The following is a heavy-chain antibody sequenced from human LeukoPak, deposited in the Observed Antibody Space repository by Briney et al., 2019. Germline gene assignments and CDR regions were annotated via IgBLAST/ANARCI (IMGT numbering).Heavy chain of an antibody. CDR2: IIPIFGTA. CDR1: GGTFSSYA. D-gene: IGHD6-13*01. CDR3: ARGGRGSASYELSSMNSSADHYYYYYMDV. V-gene: IGHV1-69*05. Sequence: SVKVSCKASGGTFSSYAISWVRQAPGQGLEWMGGIIPIFGTANYAQKFQGRVTITTDESTSTAYMELSSLRSEDTAVSYCARGGRGSASYELSSMNSSADHYYYYYMDVWGKGTTVTVSS. J-gene: IGHJ6*03.